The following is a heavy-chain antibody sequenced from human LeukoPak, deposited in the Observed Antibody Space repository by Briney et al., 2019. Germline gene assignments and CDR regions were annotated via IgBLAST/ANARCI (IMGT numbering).Heavy chain of an antibody. J-gene: IGHJ4*02. CDR1: GFTFSSYW. V-gene: IGHV3-7*01. CDR3: ARDRLYYDNTAYFPMGRFDY. CDR2: IKQDGSEK. D-gene: IGHD3-22*01. Sequence: GGSLRLSCAASGFTFSSYWMSWVRQAPGKGLEWVANIKQDGSEKYYVDSVKGRFTISRDNAKNSVYLQMNGLRAEDTALYYCARDRLYYDNTAYFPMGRFDYWGQGTLLTVSS.